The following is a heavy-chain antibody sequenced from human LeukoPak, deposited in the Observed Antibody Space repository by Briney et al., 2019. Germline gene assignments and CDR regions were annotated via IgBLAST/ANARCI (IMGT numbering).Heavy chain of an antibody. J-gene: IGHJ3*02. V-gene: IGHV1-46*01. D-gene: IGHD6-19*01. Sequence: GASVKVSCKASGYTFTSYYMHCVRQAPGQGLEWMGIINPSGGSTNYAQKFQGRVTITADKSTSTAYMELSSLRSEDTAVYYCASRVAVANAFDIWGQGTMVTVSS. CDR3: ASRVAVANAFDI. CDR2: INPSGGST. CDR1: GYTFTSYY.